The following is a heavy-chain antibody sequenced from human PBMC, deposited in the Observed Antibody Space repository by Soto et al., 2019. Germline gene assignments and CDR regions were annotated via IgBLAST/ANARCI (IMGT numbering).Heavy chain of an antibody. J-gene: IGHJ4*02. CDR1: GGSISSGGYY. D-gene: IGHD4-4*01. Sequence: QVQLQESGPGLVKPSQTLSLTCTVSGGSISSGGYYWSWIRQHPGKGLEWIGYIYYSGSTYYNPSLKSRVXXXVXXSKNQFSLKLSSVTAADTAVYYCASKFTVATGFDYWGQGTLVTVSS. CDR3: ASKFTVATGFDY. V-gene: IGHV4-31*03. CDR2: IYYSGST.